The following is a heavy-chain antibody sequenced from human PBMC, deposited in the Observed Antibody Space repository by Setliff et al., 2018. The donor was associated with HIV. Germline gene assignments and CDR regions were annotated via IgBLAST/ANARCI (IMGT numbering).Heavy chain of an antibody. J-gene: IGHJ4*02. Sequence: GGSLRLSCAASGFTFSRSDMSWVRQAPGKGLEWVSYVSTGSDATYYADSVKGRFTISRDNPKNSLYLQMNSLRVEDTAVYYCARTSIVVAGNDYWGQGTLVTVSS. CDR2: VSTGSDAT. CDR3: ARTSIVVAGNDY. D-gene: IGHD6-19*01. V-gene: IGHV3-48*04. CDR1: GFTFSRSD.